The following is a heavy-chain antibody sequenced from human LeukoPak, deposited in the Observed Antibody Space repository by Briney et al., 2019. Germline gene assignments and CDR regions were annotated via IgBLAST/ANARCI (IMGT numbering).Heavy chain of an antibody. CDR3: ARQYKDIVVVVAAPGAFDI. CDR1: GGTFSSYA. V-gene: IGHV1-69*01. D-gene: IGHD2-15*01. CDR2: IIPIFGTA. Sequence: EASVKVSCKASGGTFSSYAISWVRQAPGQGLEWMGGIIPIFGTANYAQKFQGRVTITADESTSTAYMELSSLRSEDTAVYYCARQYKDIVVVVAAPGAFDIWGQGTMVTVSS. J-gene: IGHJ3*02.